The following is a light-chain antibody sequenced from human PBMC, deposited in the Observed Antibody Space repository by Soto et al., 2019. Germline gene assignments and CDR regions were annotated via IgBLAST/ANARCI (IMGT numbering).Light chain of an antibody. V-gene: IGKV1-33*01. Sequence: DIQMTQSPSSLSASVGDRVTITCQASQDISNHLNWYQHKPGEAPKLLIYAASNLETGVPSRFNGRGSGTDFTFTINTLQPEDLAIYYCQHYGSLPYIFGQGTTLEIK. CDR2: AAS. CDR3: QHYGSLPYI. J-gene: IGKJ2*01. CDR1: QDISNH.